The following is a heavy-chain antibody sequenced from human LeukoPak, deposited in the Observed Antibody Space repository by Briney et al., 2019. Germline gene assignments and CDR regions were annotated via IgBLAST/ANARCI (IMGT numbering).Heavy chain of an antibody. D-gene: IGHD1-7*01. CDR1: GHTLTEIS. CDR3: ATVAGTTWDENWFDP. Sequence: GASVKVSCEVSGHTLTEISIHWVRQAPGKGLEWMGGLDPEDGETLYAQKFQGRVTMTEDTSTDTAYMELSSLRSDDTAVYYCATVAGTTWDENWFDPWGQGTLVTVSS. V-gene: IGHV1-24*01. CDR2: LDPEDGET. J-gene: IGHJ5*02.